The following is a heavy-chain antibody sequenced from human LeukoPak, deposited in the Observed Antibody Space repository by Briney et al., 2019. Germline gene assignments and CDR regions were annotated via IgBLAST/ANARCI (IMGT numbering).Heavy chain of an antibody. V-gene: IGHV1-18*01. Sequence: GASVNVSCTASGYTFTSYGISWVRQAPGQGLEWMGWISAYNGNTNYAQKLQGRVTMTTDTSTSTAYMELRSLRSDDTAVYYCARANPSSGWTRFDYWGQGTLVTVSS. D-gene: IGHD6-19*01. CDR2: ISAYNGNT. CDR1: GYTFTSYG. CDR3: ARANPSSGWTRFDY. J-gene: IGHJ4*02.